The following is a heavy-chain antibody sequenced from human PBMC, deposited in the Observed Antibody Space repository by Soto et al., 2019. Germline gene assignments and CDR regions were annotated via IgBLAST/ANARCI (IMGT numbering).Heavy chain of an antibody. CDR2: IYFSGST. CDR1: GGSISSGGYY. D-gene: IGHD5-12*01. CDR3: ARAAGSYESYYFDY. Sequence: SETLSLTCAVSGGSISSGGYYWNWIRQHPGKGLEWIGYIYFSGSTYYNPSLKSRVTISLDTSKNQFSLKLSSVTAADTAVYYCARAAGSYESYYFDYWGQGTLVTVSS. V-gene: IGHV4-31*11. J-gene: IGHJ4*02.